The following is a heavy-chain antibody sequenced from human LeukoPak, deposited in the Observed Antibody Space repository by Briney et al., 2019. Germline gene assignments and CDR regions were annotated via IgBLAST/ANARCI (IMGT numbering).Heavy chain of an antibody. D-gene: IGHD4-23*01. J-gene: IGHJ4*02. CDR2: INHSGST. Sequence: SETLSLTCAVYGGSFSGYYWSWIRQPPGKGLEWIGEINHSGSTYYNPSLKSRVTISVDTSKNQFSLKLSSVTAADTAVYYCARERGDYGGNSGDYWGQGTLVTVSS. V-gene: IGHV4-34*01. CDR3: ARERGDYGGNSGDY. CDR1: GGSFSGYY.